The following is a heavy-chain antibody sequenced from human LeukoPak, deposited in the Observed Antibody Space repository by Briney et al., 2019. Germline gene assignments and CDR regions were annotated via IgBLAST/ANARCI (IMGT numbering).Heavy chain of an antibody. Sequence: GGSLRLSCAASGFTFSSYGMHWVRQAPGKGLEWVSYISSSGSTIYYADSVKGRFTISRDNAKNPLYLQMNSLRAEDTAVYYCAELGITMIGGVWGKGTTVTISS. V-gene: IGHV3-48*04. CDR1: GFTFSSYG. J-gene: IGHJ6*04. D-gene: IGHD3-10*02. CDR2: ISSSGSTI. CDR3: AELGITMIGGV.